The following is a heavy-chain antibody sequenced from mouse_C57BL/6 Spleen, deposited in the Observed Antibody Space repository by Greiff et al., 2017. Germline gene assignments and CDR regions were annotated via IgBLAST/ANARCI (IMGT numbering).Heavy chain of an antibody. D-gene: IGHD1-1*01. Sequence: EVQLVESGPGMVKPSQSLSLTCTVTGYSINSGYDWHWHRHFPGNKLEWMGYISYSGSTNYNPSLKSRISITHDTSKNHFFLKLNSVTTEDTATYYCARGGYYGGDAMDYWGQGTSVTVSS. CDR1: GYSINSGYD. J-gene: IGHJ4*01. CDR3: ARGGYYGGDAMDY. V-gene: IGHV3-1*01. CDR2: ISYSGST.